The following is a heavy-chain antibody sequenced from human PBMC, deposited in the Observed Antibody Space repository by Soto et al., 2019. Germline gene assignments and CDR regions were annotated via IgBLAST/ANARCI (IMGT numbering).Heavy chain of an antibody. V-gene: IGHV3-15*07. CDR1: GLKFSDAW. CDR2: IKSKGGGETK. CDR3: AWDNSGRFRTDH. Sequence: EVQLVESGGGLVKPGDSLRLSCAVSGLKFSDAWMNWVRQAPGKGLEWVGRIKSKGGGETKDYAAPVKGRFAISRDDLRDTLYVQMTSLKIEDTALYFCAWDNSGRFRTDHWGQGTLVTVS. J-gene: IGHJ4*02. D-gene: IGHD4-4*01.